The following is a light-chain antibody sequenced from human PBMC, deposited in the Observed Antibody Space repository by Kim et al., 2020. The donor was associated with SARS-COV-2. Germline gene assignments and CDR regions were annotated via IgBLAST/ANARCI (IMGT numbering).Light chain of an antibody. CDR2: GAF. Sequence: SPGERATLSCRASQSISTTYLAWYQQKPGQAPRLLIYGAFNRATGIPDRFSGSGSGTDFTLTISRLEPEDLAVYYCQQYDKSPVTFGGGTKVDIK. J-gene: IGKJ4*01. CDR3: QQYDKSPVT. CDR1: QSISTTY. V-gene: IGKV3-20*01.